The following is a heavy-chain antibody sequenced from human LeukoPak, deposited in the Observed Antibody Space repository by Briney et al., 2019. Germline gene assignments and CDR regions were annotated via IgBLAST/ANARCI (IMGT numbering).Heavy chain of an antibody. V-gene: IGHV1-2*02. D-gene: IGHD6-13*01. CDR2: INPNSGGT. CDR3: ARDLSYTSSWYLGHLDY. CDR1: GYTFTGYY. J-gene: IGHJ4*01. Sequence: ASVKVSCKASGYTFTGYYMHWVRQAPGQGLEWMGWINPNSGGTNYAQKFQGRVTMTRDTSISTAYMELSRLRSDDTAVYYCARDLSYTSSWYLGHLDYWRHGTLVTVSS.